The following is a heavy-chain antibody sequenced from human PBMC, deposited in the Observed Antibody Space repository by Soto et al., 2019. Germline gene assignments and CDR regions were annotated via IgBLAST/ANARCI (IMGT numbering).Heavy chain of an antibody. CDR2: IYYSGST. Sequence: GTQRNSCSVGESNVSGGGCFCSRNRKHPGKGLEWIGYIYYSGSTNYNPSLKSRVTISVDTSKNQFSLKLSSVTAADTAVYYCARSRSGAARWGFEYWGQGTLVSVSS. V-gene: IGHV4-61*08. D-gene: IGHD6-6*01. CDR1: ESNVSGGGCF. J-gene: IGHJ4*02. CDR3: ARSRSGAARWGFEY.